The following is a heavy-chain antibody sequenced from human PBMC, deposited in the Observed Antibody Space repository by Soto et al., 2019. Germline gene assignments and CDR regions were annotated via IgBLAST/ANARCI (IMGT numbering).Heavy chain of an antibody. CDR2: ISSSGSTI. J-gene: IGHJ6*02. CDR1: GFTFSDHF. V-gene: IGHV3-11*01. D-gene: IGHD1-1*01. Sequence: QVQLVESGGGLVKPGGSLRLSCAASGFTFSDHFMSWIRQAPGKGLEWVSYISSSGSTIYYADSVKGRFTISRDHAKNSLYPQMNSLRAEDTAVYYCARAHPSWNVVDYHYGMDVWGQGTTVTVSS. CDR3: ARAHPSWNVVDYHYGMDV.